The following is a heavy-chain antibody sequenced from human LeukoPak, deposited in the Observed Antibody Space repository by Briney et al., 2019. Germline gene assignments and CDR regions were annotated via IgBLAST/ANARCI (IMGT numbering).Heavy chain of an antibody. V-gene: IGHV4-59*08. J-gene: IGHJ4*02. D-gene: IGHD1-26*01. CDR3: ARLSKRVGATME. CDR2: IYYSGST. CDR1: GGSISSYY. Sequence: SETLSLTCTVSGGSISSYYWSWIRQPPGKGLEWIGYIYYSGSTNYNPSLKSRVTISVDTSKNQFSLKLSSVTAADTAVYYCARLSKRVGATMEWGQGTLVTVSS.